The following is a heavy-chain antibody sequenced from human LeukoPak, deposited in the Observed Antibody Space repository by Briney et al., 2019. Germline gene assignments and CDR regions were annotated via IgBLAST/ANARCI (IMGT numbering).Heavy chain of an antibody. CDR3: ARHDSYGSLNWFDP. Sequence: SETLSLTCFVSGGSLTSPNCYWGWIRQPPRKGLEWIGSIDYSGTTYYNPSLKSRLTISVDASKNHFSLKLTSVTAADTAVYYCARHDSYGSLNWFDPWGQGTLITVSS. V-gene: IGHV4-39*01. D-gene: IGHD3-10*01. CDR2: IDYSGTT. CDR1: GGSLTSPNCY. J-gene: IGHJ5*02.